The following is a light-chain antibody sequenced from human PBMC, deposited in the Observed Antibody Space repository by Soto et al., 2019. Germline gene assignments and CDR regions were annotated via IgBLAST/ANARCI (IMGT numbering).Light chain of an antibody. CDR3: HQRQSWPRT. CDR1: QYVGSR. Sequence: IVLTQSPATLSSSPGETATLSCRASQYVGSRLAWYQHKPGQAPRLLIYYMSKRATGIPARFSGSGSGTVFTLTISSLAPDDFAIYYCHQRQSWPRTSGQGTKVDIK. J-gene: IGKJ1*01. V-gene: IGKV3-11*01. CDR2: YMS.